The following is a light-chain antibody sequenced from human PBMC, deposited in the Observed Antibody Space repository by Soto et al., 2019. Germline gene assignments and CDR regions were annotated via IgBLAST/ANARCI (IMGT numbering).Light chain of an antibody. CDR2: NNS. V-gene: IGLV1-44*01. J-gene: IGLJ1*01. Sequence: QSVLTQPPSVSGTPGQRVTISCSGSGSNIGSNTVNWYQQLPGTAPKLLIYNNSQRPSGVPDRFSGSKSGTSASLAISGLQSDIEADYYCAAWDDSLNGYVFGIGTKLTVL. CDR3: AAWDDSLNGYV. CDR1: GSNIGSNT.